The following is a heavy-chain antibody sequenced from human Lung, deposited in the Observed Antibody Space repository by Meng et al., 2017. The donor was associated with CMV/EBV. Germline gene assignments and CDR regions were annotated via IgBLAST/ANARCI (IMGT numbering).Heavy chain of an antibody. CDR2: IYPGDSDT. Sequence: XVSXKGSGYSFTSYWIGWVRQMPGKGLEWMGIIYPGDSDTRYSPSFQGQVTISADKSISTAYLQWSSLKASDTAMYYYARHPYNWNYCYYGMDVWGQGTTVTFSS. D-gene: IGHD1-20*01. J-gene: IGHJ6*02. CDR3: ARHPYNWNYCYYGMDV. V-gene: IGHV5-51*01. CDR1: GYSFTSYW.